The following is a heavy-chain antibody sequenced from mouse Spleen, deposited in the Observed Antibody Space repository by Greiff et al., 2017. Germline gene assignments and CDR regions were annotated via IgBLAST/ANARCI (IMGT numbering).Heavy chain of an antibody. Sequence: VQLQQSGPELVKPGASVKMSCKASGYTFTSYVMHWVKQKPGQGLEWIGYINPYNDGTKYNEKFKGEATLTSDKSSSTAYMELSSLTSEDSAVYYCAFTVLLLRYYAMDYWGQGTSVTVSS. D-gene: IGHD1-1*01. CDR3: AFTVLLLRYYAMDY. CDR1: GYTFTSYV. V-gene: IGHV1-14*01. J-gene: IGHJ4*01. CDR2: INPYNDGT.